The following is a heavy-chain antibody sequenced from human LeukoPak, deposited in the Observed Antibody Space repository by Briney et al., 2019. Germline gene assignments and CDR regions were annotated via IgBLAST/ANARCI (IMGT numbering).Heavy chain of an antibody. D-gene: IGHD3-3*01. CDR3: ARGRLDYYMDV. J-gene: IGHJ6*03. CDR1: GFIFSSYS. CDR2: IAISGSTI. V-gene: IGHV3-48*04. Sequence: GGSLRLSCAASGFIFSSYSMNWVRQAPGKGLEWVSHIAISGSTISYADSVKGRFTISRDNAKNSLYLQTNSLTADDTAVYYCARGRLDYYMDVWGKGTTVAVSS.